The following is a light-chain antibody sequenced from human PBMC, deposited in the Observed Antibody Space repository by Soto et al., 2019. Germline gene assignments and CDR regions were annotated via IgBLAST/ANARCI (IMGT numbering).Light chain of an antibody. V-gene: IGKV3-20*01. J-gene: IGKJ1*01. CDR1: QSVRSNY. Sequence: EIVLTQSPGTLSLSPGERATLSCRASQSVRSNYLAWYRQTPGQAPRLLIYGASNRATGIPDRFSGSGSGTDFTLIISRLEPEDFALYYCQQYGSSPWTFGQGPKVEIK. CDR2: GAS. CDR3: QQYGSSPWT.